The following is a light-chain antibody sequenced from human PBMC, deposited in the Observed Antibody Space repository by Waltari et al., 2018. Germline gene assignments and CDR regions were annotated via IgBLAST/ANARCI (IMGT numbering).Light chain of an antibody. CDR1: QDISNY. J-gene: IGKJ2*01. CDR3: QQYENLPPF. V-gene: IGKV1-33*01. Sequence: DLQMNQSPSSLSASVGDRVTITCQASQDISNYLNWYQQKPGKAPKLLIYDASNLETGVPSRFSGSGSGTDFIFTISSLQPEDIATYYCQQYENLPPFFGQGTKLEIK. CDR2: DAS.